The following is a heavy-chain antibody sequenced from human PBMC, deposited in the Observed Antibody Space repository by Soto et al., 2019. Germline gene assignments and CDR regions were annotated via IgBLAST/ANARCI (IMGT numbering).Heavy chain of an antibody. CDR1: GYTFTSYY. D-gene: IGHD3-3*01. CDR2: INPSGGST. J-gene: IGHJ6*02. V-gene: IGHV1-46*01. CDR3: ARAPPKYCDFWSGYTRPKYGMDV. Sequence: QVQLVQSGAEVKKPGASVKVSCKASGYTFTSYYMHWVRQAPGQGLEWMGIINPSGGSTSYAQKFQGRVTMTRDTSTSTVYMELSSLRSEDTAVYYCARAPPKYCDFWSGYTRPKYGMDVWGQGTTVTVSS.